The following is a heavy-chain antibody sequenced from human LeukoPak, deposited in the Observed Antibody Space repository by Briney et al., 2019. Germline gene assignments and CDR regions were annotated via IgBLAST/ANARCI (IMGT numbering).Heavy chain of an antibody. Sequence: ASVKVSCKASGYTFTSYGISWVRQAPGQGLEWMGWISAYNGNTNYAQKLQGRVTMTTDTSTSTAYMELRSLRSDDTAVYYCARDRPNYYGSGSFQAFDIWGQGTMVTVSS. CDR2: ISAYNGNT. J-gene: IGHJ3*02. CDR1: GYTFTSYG. V-gene: IGHV1-18*01. CDR3: ARDRPNYYGSGSFQAFDI. D-gene: IGHD3-10*01.